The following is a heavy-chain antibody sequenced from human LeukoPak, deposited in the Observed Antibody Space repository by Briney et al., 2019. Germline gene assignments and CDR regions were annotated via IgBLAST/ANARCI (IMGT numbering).Heavy chain of an antibody. CDR2: IRSSSRTI. CDR1: GFTFSSYE. V-gene: IGHV3-48*03. CDR3: AKASRAGTTGYFDY. Sequence: PGGSLRLSCAASGFTFSSYEMNWVRQAPGKGLEWVSYIRSSSRTIYYADSVKGRFTISRDNAKNSLYLQMNSLRAGDTAVYNCAKASRAGTTGYFDYWGQGTLVTVSS. J-gene: IGHJ4*02. D-gene: IGHD1-1*01.